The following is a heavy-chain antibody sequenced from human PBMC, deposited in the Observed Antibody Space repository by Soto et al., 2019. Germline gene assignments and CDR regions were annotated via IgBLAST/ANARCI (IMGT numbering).Heavy chain of an antibody. V-gene: IGHV3-21*01. D-gene: IGHD3-10*01. CDR2: ISSSSSYI. Sequence: EVQLVESGGGLVKPGGSLRLSCAASGFTFSSYSMNWVRQAPGKGLEWVSSISSSSSYIYYADSVKGRFTISRDNAKNSLYLQMNSLRAEDTAVYYCARDLTSITMVRGVPPGVFDYWGQGTLVTVSS. CDR1: GFTFSSYS. CDR3: ARDLTSITMVRGVPPGVFDY. J-gene: IGHJ4*02.